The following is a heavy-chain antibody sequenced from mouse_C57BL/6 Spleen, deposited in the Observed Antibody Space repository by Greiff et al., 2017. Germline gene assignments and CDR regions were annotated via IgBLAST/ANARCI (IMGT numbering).Heavy chain of an antibody. V-gene: IGHV1-52*01. CDR1: GYTFTSYW. CDR3: ARAWDGDY. J-gene: IGHJ2*01. D-gene: IGHD4-1*01. Sequence: VQLQQPGAELVRPGSSVKLSCKASGYTFTSYWMHWVKQRPIQGLEWIGNIDPSDSETHYNQKFKDKATLTVDKSSSTAHMQLSSLTSEDSAVYYCARAWDGDYWGQGTTLTVSS. CDR2: IDPSDSET.